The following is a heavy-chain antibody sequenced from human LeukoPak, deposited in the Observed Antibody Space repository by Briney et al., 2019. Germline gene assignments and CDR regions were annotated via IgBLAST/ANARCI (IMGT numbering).Heavy chain of an antibody. Sequence: PSETLSLTCTASGCSISSYYWSWVRQPPGKGLEWVGYIYYSGSTNYNPALKSRVTISVDTSKNQFSLKLSSVTAADTAVYYCARERCSGGSCYNWFDPWGQGTLVTVSS. J-gene: IGHJ5*02. V-gene: IGHV4-59*01. D-gene: IGHD2-15*01. CDR1: GCSISSYY. CDR2: IYYSGST. CDR3: ARERCSGGSCYNWFDP.